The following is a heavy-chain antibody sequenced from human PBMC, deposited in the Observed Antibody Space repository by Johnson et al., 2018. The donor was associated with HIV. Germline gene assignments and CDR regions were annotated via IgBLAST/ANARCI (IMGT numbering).Heavy chain of an antibody. J-gene: IGHJ3*02. CDR1: GFTFSSYA. V-gene: IGHV3-23*04. CDR3: ARGYILTGYSGVFDM. D-gene: IGHD3-9*01. Sequence: MLLVESGGGVVQPGRSLRLSCAASGFTFSSYAMSWVRQAPGKGLEWVSAISGSGGSTHSADSVKGRFTISRDNSKTTVYLQMNSLRAEDTAVYYCARGYILTGYSGVFDMWGQGTTVTVSS. CDR2: ISGSGGST.